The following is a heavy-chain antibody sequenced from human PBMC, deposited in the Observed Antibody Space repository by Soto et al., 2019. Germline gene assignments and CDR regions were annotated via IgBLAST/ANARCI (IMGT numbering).Heavy chain of an antibody. CDR1: GYTFTSYY. J-gene: IGHJ4*02. Sequence: ASVKVSCKASGYTFTSYYMHWVRQAPGQGLEWMGIINPSGGSTSYAQKFQGRVTMTRDTSTSTVYMELSSLRSEDTAVYYCARGVTHHYYDSSGYVYWGQGXLVTVSS. CDR2: INPSGGST. CDR3: ARGVTHHYYDSSGYVY. V-gene: IGHV1-46*01. D-gene: IGHD3-22*01.